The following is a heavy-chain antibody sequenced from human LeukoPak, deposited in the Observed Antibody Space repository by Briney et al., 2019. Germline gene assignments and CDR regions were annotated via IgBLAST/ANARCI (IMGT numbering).Heavy chain of an antibody. V-gene: IGHV3-48*03. CDR2: INSGGSTI. CDR3: ATSRRGFGGLWGY. D-gene: IGHD3-10*01. CDR1: GFTFSSYE. J-gene: IGHJ4*02. Sequence: PGGSLRLSCAASGFTFSSYEMNWVRQAPGKGLEWVSYINSGGSTIYYADSVKGRFTISRDNAKKSLYLQMNSLRAEDTAVYYCATSRRGFGGLWGYCGQGTLVTVSS.